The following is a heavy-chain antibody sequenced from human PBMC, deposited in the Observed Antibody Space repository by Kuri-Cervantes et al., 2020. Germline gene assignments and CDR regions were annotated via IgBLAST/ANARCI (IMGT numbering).Heavy chain of an antibody. CDR1: GFSLSTSGMC. Sequence: SGPTLVKPTQTLTLTCTFSGFSLSTSGMCVSWIRQPPGKALEWLARIDWDDDKYYSTSLKTRLTISKDTSKNQVVLTMANMDPVDTATYYCARDVTYSSSWYDYYYGMDVWGQGTTVTVSS. D-gene: IGHD6-13*01. V-gene: IGHV2-70*11. J-gene: IGHJ6*02. CDR2: IDWDDDK. CDR3: ARDVTYSSSWYDYYYGMDV.